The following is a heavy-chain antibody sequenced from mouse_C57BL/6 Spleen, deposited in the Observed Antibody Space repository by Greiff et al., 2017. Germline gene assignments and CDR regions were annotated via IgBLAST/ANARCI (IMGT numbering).Heavy chain of an antibody. V-gene: IGHV1-42*01. Sequence: VQLQQSGPELVKPGASVKVSCKASGYSFTGYYMNWVKQSPEKSLEWIGEINPSTGGTTYNEKFKAKATLTVDNSSSTAYMQIKSLTSEDSAIYYCARKDDGYYVDAMDYWGQGTSVTVSS. J-gene: IGHJ4*01. CDR2: INPSTGGT. D-gene: IGHD2-3*01. CDR3: ARKDDGYYVDAMDY. CDR1: GYSFTGYY.